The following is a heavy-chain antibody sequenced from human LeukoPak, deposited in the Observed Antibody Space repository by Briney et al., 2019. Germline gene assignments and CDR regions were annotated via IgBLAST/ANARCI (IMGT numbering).Heavy chain of an antibody. CDR2: MNPNSGNT. D-gene: IGHD1-14*01. V-gene: IGHV1-8*01. CDR1: GYTFTSYD. J-gene: IGHJ4*02. Sequence: GASVKVSCKASGYTFTSYDINWVRQATGQGLEWMGWMNPNSGNTGYAQKFQGRVTMTRNTSISTAYMELSSLRSEDTAVYYCARVRPSGILALSYYFDYWGQGTLVTVSS. CDR3: ARVRPSGILALSYYFDY.